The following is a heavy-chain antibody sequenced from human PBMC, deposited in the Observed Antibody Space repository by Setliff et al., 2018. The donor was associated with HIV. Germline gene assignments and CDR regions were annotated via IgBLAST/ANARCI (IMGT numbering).Heavy chain of an antibody. D-gene: IGHD6-13*01. CDR2: INQDGSEK. J-gene: IGHJ4*02. V-gene: IGHV3-7*03. Sequence: GESLRLSCEVSGFTFSTYWMTWVRQAPGKGLEWVANINQDGSEKYYVDSVKGRFTVSRDNAKNSLYLQLISLRAEDTAVYYCARDSYSTSWYVSNYWGQGTVGTVSS. CDR1: GFTFSTYW. CDR3: ARDSYSTSWYVSNY.